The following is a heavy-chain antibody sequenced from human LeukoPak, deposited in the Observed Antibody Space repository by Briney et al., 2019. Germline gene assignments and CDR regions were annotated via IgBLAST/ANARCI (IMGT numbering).Heavy chain of an antibody. CDR1: GFNFDAYA. CDR2: IRLNSGII. V-gene: IGHV3-9*01. Sequence: GGSLRLSCAASGFNFDAYAMHWVRQAPGKGLEWVSSIRLNSGIIDYADSVKGRFTISRDNAKNSLYLQMNSLRAEDTALYYCTKDIGKFYTSGWNYFSMDVWGQGTTVTVSS. D-gene: IGHD6-19*01. J-gene: IGHJ6*02. CDR3: TKDIGKFYTSGWNYFSMDV.